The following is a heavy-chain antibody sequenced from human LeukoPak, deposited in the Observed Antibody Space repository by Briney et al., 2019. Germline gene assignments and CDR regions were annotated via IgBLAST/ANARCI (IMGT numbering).Heavy chain of an antibody. CDR1: GGSISSYY. V-gene: IGHV4-59*08. Sequence: SETLSLTCTVSGGSISSYYWSWIRQPPGKGLEWIGYIYYSGSTNYNPSLKSRVTISVDTSENQFSLKLSSVTAADTAVYYCARLQVDRGYYFDYWGQGTLVTVSS. CDR3: ARLQVDRGYYFDY. CDR2: IYYSGST. J-gene: IGHJ4*02. D-gene: IGHD5-12*01.